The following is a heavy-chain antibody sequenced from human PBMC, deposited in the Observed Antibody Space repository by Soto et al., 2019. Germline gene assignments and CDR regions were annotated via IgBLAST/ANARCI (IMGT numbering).Heavy chain of an antibody. V-gene: IGHV3-30*03. CDR2: ISYDGSNK. Sequence: QVQLVESGGGVVQPGRSLRLSCAASGFTFSSYGMHWVRQAPGKGLEWVAVISYDGSNKYYADSVKGRFTISRDNSKNTLYLQMNSLRAEDTAVYYCATRGCSGGICDDYYGMDVWGQGTTVTVSS. D-gene: IGHD2-15*01. CDR1: GFTFSSYG. CDR3: ATRGCSGGICDDYYGMDV. J-gene: IGHJ6*02.